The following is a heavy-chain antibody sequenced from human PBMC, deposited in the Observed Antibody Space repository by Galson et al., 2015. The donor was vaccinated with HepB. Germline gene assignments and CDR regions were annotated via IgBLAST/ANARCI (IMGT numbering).Heavy chain of an antibody. J-gene: IGHJ4*02. D-gene: IGHD4-17*01. Sequence: SVKVSCKGSGYRFTSYGISWVRQAPGQGLEWMGWISTKSGDTNYAQRLQGRLTVTTDTSTNTAYMELRSLRYDDTGVYYCARDAQADGDHVSDYWGQGTLVAVTS. CDR2: ISTKSGDT. V-gene: IGHV1-18*01. CDR1: GYRFTSYG. CDR3: ARDAQADGDHVSDY.